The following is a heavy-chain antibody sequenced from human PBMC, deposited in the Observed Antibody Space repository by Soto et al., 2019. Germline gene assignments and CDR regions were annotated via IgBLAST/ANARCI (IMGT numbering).Heavy chain of an antibody. CDR3: ARASAAGWLVRGWYFDL. CDR1: GGSISSYY. CDR2: IYYSGST. J-gene: IGHJ2*01. Sequence: QVQLQESGPGLVKPSETLSLTCTVSGGSISSYYWSWIRQPPGKGLEWIGYIYYSGSTNYNPSLKSRVTISVDTSKNQFSLKLSSVTAADTAVYYCARASAAGWLVRGWYFDLWGRGTLVTVSS. V-gene: IGHV4-59*01. D-gene: IGHD6-19*01.